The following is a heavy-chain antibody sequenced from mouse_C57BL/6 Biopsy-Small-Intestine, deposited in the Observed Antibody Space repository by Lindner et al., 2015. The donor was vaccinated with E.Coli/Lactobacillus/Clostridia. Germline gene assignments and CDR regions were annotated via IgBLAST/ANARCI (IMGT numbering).Heavy chain of an antibody. V-gene: IGHV1-9*01. Sequence: VQLQESGAELMKPGASVKLSCKATGYTFTGYWIEWVKQRPGHGLEWIGEIYPRSGNTYYNEKFKGKATLTADKSSSTAYMELRSLTSEDSAVYFCARSDYDYDEGFAYWGQGTLVTVSA. CDR2: IYPRSGNT. CDR1: GYTFTGYW. CDR3: ARSDYDYDEGFAY. J-gene: IGHJ3*01. D-gene: IGHD2-4*01.